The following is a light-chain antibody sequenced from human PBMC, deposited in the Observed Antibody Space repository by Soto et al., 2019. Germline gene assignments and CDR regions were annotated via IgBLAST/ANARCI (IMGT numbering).Light chain of an antibody. CDR1: QSVSSY. CDR3: QQRSNWVT. Sequence: EIVLTQSPATLSLSPGERATLSCRASQSVSSYLAWYQQKPGQAPRLLIYDASNGATGIPARFSGSGSGTDFTLTISSLEPEDFAVDYCQQRSNWVTFGRGTKVDIQ. CDR2: DAS. V-gene: IGKV3-11*01. J-gene: IGKJ3*01.